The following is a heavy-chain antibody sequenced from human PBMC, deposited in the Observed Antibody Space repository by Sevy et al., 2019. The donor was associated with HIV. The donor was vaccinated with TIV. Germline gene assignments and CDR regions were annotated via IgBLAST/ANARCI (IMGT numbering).Heavy chain of an antibody. J-gene: IGHJ3*02. D-gene: IGHD5-18*01. V-gene: IGHV3-30*04. CDR1: GFTFSSYA. CDR2: ISYDGSNK. Sequence: LSLTCAASGFTFSSYAMHWVRQAPGKGLEWVAVISYDGSNKYYADSVKGRFTISRDNSKNTLYLQMNSLSAEDTDVYYCARENYSYGYRGGAFDIWGQGTMVTVSS. CDR3: ARENYSYGYRGGAFDI.